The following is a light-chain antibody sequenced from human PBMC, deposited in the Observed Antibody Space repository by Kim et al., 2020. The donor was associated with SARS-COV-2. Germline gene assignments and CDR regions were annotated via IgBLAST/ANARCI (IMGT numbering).Light chain of an antibody. CDR1: SSDVGGYNY. V-gene: IGLV2-11*03. Sequence: GQAVTIPCTGSSSDVGGYNYVAWYQQHPGKGPTLIIYDVGHRPSGVPDRFFGSKSGNTDSLTISGLQAEDETDYHCCSYSGGLAFVFGGGTQLTVL. CDR3: CSYSGGLAFV. CDR2: DVG. J-gene: IGLJ2*01.